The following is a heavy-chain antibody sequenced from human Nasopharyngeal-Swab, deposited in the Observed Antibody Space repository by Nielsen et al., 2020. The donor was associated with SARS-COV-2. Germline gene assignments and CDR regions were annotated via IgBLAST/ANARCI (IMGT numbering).Heavy chain of an antibody. V-gene: IGHV3-48*03. J-gene: IGHJ4*02. Sequence: LSLTCAASGFTFSSYEMNWVRQAPGKGLEGVSYISGSGSTIYYADSVKGRFTISRDNAKNSLYLQMNSLRAEDTAVYYCARGDDSSGFSITLDYWGQGTLVTVSS. D-gene: IGHD3-22*01. CDR1: GFTFSSYE. CDR2: ISGSGSTI. CDR3: ARGDDSSGFSITLDY.